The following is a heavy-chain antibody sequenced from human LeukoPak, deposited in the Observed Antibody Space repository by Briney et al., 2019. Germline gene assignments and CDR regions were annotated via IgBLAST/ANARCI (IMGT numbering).Heavy chain of an antibody. J-gene: IGHJ4*02. Sequence: GGSLRLSCAASGFTVSSNYMIWVRQAPGKGLEWISIIYNGGTTYYADSVKGRFTISRDNSKNTLYLQMNSLRAEDTAVYYCAGIFGVVIWGQGTLVTVSS. CDR2: IYNGGTT. CDR1: GFTVSSNY. CDR3: AGIFGVVI. D-gene: IGHD3-3*01. V-gene: IGHV3-53*01.